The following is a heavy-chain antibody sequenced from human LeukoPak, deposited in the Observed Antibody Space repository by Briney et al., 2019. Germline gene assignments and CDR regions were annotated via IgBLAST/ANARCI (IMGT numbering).Heavy chain of an antibody. CDR1: GGSISSYY. V-gene: IGHV4-59*01. D-gene: IGHD1-1*01. Sequence: SETLSLTCTVSGGSISSYYWSWIRQPPGKGLEWIGYIYYSGSTNYNPPLKSRVTISVDTSKNQFSLKLSSVAAADTAVYYCAREGNSGYFDYWGQGTLVTVSS. J-gene: IGHJ4*02. CDR3: AREGNSGYFDY. CDR2: IYYSGST.